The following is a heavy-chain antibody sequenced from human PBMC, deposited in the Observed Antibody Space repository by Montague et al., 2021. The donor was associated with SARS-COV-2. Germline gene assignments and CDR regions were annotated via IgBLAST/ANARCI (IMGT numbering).Heavy chain of an antibody. CDR3: ARERGSGSYLVY. CDR1: GGSISSSSYY. CDR2: IYYSGST. Sequence: SETLSLTCTVSGGSISSSSYYWGWIRQPPGKGLEWIGIIYYSGSTYYNPSLKTRVTISVDTSKNPFSLKLIPVTAADTAVYYCARERGSGSYLVYWGQGTLVTVSS. V-gene: IGHV4-39*01. J-gene: IGHJ4*02. D-gene: IGHD3-10*01.